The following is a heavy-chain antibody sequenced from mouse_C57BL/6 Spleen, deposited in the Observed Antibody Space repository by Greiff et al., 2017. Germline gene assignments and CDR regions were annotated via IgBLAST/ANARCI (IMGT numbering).Heavy chain of an antibody. V-gene: IGHV1-18*01. CDR2: INPNNGGT. J-gene: IGHJ4*01. CDR1: GYTFTDYN. D-gene: IGHD1-1*01. CDR3: ARWYYGSSYGYYAMDY. Sequence: LKVSGPELVKPGASVKIPCKASGYTFTDYNMDWVKQSHGKSLEWIGDINPNNGGTIYNQKFKGKATLTVDKSSSTAYMALRSLTSEDTAVYYCARWYYGSSYGYYAMDYWGQGTSVTVSS.